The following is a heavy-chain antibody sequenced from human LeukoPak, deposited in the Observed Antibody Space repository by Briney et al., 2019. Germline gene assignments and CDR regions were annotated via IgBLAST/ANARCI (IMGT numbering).Heavy chain of an antibody. CDR1: GYTFTSYG. J-gene: IGHJ6*02. V-gene: IGHV1-18*01. CDR2: ISAYNGNT. CDR3: ARYYDFWSGSYHGMDV. Sequence: ASVKVSCKASGYTFTSYGISWVRQAPGQGLEWMGWISAYNGNTNYAQKLQGRVTMTTDTSTSTAYMELRSLRSDDTAVYYCARYYDFWSGSYHGMDVWGQGTTVTVSS. D-gene: IGHD3-3*01.